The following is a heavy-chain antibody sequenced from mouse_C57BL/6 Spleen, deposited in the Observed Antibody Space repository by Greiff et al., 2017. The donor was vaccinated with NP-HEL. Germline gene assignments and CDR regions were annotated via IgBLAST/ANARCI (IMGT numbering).Heavy chain of an antibody. V-gene: IGHV1-82*01. CDR3: ARSVDGYYWYFDV. CDR1: GYAFSSSW. Sequence: VQLQQSGPELVKPGASVKISCKASGYAFSSSWMNWVKQRPGKGLEWIGRIYPGDGDTNYNGKFKGKATLTADKSSSTAYMQLSSLTSEDSAVYFCARSVDGYYWYFDVWGTGTTVTVSS. CDR2: IYPGDGDT. J-gene: IGHJ1*03. D-gene: IGHD2-3*01.